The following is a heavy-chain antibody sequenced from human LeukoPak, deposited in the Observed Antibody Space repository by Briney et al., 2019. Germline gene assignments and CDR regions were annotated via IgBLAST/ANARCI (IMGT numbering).Heavy chain of an antibody. CDR2: IKQDGSEK. Sequence: PGGSLRLSCAASGFTFSSYWMSWVRQAPGKGLEWVANIKQDGSEKYYVDSVKGRFTISRDNAKNSLYLQMNSLRAEDTAVYYCARDLRYYDFWSGYCYWGQGTLVTVSS. CDR1: GFTFSSYW. CDR3: ARDLRYYDFWSGYCY. V-gene: IGHV3-7*01. J-gene: IGHJ4*02. D-gene: IGHD3-3*01.